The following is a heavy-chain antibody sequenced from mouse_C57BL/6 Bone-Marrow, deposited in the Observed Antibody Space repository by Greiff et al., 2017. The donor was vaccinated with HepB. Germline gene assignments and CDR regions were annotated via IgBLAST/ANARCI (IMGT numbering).Heavy chain of an antibody. D-gene: IGHD1-1*01. CDR3: ARCSSYAWFAY. CDR1: GYTFTDYY. CDR2: INPYNGGT. J-gene: IGHJ3*01. V-gene: IGHV1-19*01. Sequence: EVKLQESGPVLVKPGASVKMSCKASGYTFTDYYMNWVKQSHGKSLEWIGVINPYNGGTSYNQKFKGKATLTVDKSSSTAYMELNSLTSEDSAVYYCARCSSYAWFAYWGQGTLVTVSA.